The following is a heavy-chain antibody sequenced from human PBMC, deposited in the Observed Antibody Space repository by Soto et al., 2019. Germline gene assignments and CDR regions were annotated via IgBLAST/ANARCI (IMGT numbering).Heavy chain of an antibody. J-gene: IGHJ6*02. CDR3: ARHPGGRGYYYGMDV. CDR2: IIPIFGTA. V-gene: IGHV1-69*12. Sequence: QVQLVQSGSEVKKPGSSVKVSCKASGGTFSSYAISWVRQAPGQGLEWMGGIIPIFGTANYAQKFQGRVTITADESTSTAYKELSSLRSDDTAVYYCARHPGGRGYYYGMDVWGQGTTVTVSS. CDR1: GGTFSSYA. D-gene: IGHD2-15*01.